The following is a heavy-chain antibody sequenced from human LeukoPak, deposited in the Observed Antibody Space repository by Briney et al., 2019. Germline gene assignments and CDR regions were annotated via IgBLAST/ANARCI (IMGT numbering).Heavy chain of an antibody. V-gene: IGHV1-8*01. CDR3: AREVGGYVDYYYYGMDV. D-gene: IGHD6-25*01. CDR1: GYTFTSYD. CDR2: MNPNSGNT. J-gene: IGHJ6*02. Sequence: GASVKVSCKASGYTFTSYDINWVRQATGQGLEWMGWMNPNSGNTGYAQKFQGRVTTTRNTSISTAYMELSSLRSEDTAVYYCAREVGGYVDYYYYGMDVWGQGTTVTVSS.